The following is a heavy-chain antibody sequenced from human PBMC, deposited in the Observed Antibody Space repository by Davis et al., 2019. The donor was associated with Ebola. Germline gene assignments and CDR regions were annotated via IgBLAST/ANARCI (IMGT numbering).Heavy chain of an antibody. CDR2: IYWDDDK. CDR3: ARSVPSAAGGPFDY. D-gene: IGHD6-13*01. CDR1: GFSLSTSGVG. Sequence: SGPTLVKPTQTLTLTCTVSGFSLSTSGVGVGWIRQPPGKALAWLALIYWDDDKRYSPSLQSRLTITKDTSKNQVVLRMTNMDPVDTATFFCARSVPSAAGGPFDYWGQGTLVTVSS. J-gene: IGHJ4*02. V-gene: IGHV2-5*02.